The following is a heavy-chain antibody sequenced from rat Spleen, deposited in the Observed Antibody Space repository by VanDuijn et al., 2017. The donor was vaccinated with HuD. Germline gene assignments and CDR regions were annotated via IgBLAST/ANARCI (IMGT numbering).Heavy chain of an antibody. CDR2: ISYDGSST. J-gene: IGHJ4*01. CDR1: GFAFSDYN. V-gene: IGHV5-7*01. Sequence: EVQLVESGGGLVQPGRSLKLSCAASGFAFSDYNMAWVRQAPQKGLEWVATISYDGSSTYYRDSVKGRFTISRDDAKSTLYLQMDSLRSEDTATYYCARHRDNYGYVMDAWGQGASVTVSS. CDR3: ARHRDNYGYVMDA. D-gene: IGHD1-5*01.